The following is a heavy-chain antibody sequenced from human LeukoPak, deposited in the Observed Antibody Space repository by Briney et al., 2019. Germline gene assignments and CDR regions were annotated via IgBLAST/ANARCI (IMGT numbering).Heavy chain of an antibody. CDR2: ISGDGGST. J-gene: IGHJ4*02. V-gene: IGHV3-43*02. Sequence: PGGSLRLSCAASGFTLDDYAMHWVRQAPGKGLEWVSLISGDGGSTYYADSVKGRFTISRDNSKNSLYMQMNSLRTEDTALYYCAKGRALWFGEYNFDYWGQGTLLTVSS. CDR1: GFTLDDYA. D-gene: IGHD3-10*01. CDR3: AKGRALWFGEYNFDY.